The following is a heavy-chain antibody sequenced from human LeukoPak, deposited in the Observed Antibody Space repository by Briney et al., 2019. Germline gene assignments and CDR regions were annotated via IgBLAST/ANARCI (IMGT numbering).Heavy chain of an antibody. CDR3: ARTRNILWFGESYLGRFDP. CDR1: GYTFTSYA. V-gene: IGHV7-4-1*02. Sequence: ASVKVSCKASGYTFTSYAMNWVRQAPGQGLEWMGWINTNTGNPTCAQGFTGRFVFSLDTSVSTAYLQISSLKAEDTAVYYCARTRNILWFGESYLGRFDPWGQGTLVTVSS. CDR2: INTNTGNP. J-gene: IGHJ5*02. D-gene: IGHD3-10*01.